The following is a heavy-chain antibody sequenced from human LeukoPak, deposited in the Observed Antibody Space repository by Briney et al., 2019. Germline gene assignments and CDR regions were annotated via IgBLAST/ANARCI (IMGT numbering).Heavy chain of an antibody. V-gene: IGHV4-34*01. Sequence: PSETLSLTCAVYGGSFSGYYWSWIRQPPGKGLEWIGEINHSGSTNYNPSLKSRVTISVDTSKNQFSLKLSSVTAADTAVYYCARSTYGDYVFAAFDIWGQGTMVTVSS. CDR1: GGSFSGYY. J-gene: IGHJ3*02. CDR2: INHSGST. D-gene: IGHD4-17*01. CDR3: ARSTYGDYVFAAFDI.